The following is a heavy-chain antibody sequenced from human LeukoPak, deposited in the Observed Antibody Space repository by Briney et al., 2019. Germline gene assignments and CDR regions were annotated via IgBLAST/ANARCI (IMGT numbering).Heavy chain of an antibody. CDR2: IWYDGQNK. CDR1: GFTFSKYG. D-gene: IGHD6-19*01. Sequence: PGGSLRLSCAASGFTFSKYGMHWVRQAPGKGLEWVALIWYDGQNKYYADSVKGRFNISRDNSKSILFLRMNDLRAEDTALYFCAREWGLIAVAGGPGYWGQGTPVTVSS. CDR3: AREWGLIAVAGGPGY. V-gene: IGHV3-33*01. J-gene: IGHJ4*02.